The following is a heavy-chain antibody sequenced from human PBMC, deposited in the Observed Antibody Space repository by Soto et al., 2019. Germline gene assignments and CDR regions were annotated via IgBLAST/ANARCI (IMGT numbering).Heavy chain of an antibody. CDR3: ARPRFYDPPKYFFDD. CDR2: ISNDGSNR. Sequence: QVLLVESGGGVVQPGRSLRLSCAASGFTFKTYGMHWVRQAPGKGLEWVAFISNDGSNRKYADSVKGRYTISRDNSKNPLFLQINSLRPEDTAVYYCARPRFYDPPKYFFDDWGQGTLVTVSS. J-gene: IGHJ4*02. V-gene: IGHV3-30*03. CDR1: GFTFKTYG. D-gene: IGHD3-22*01.